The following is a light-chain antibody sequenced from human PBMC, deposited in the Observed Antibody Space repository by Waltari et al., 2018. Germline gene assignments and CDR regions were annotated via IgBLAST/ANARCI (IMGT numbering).Light chain of an antibody. J-gene: IGLJ3*02. V-gene: IGLV2-14*01. CDR3: SSYTSSSTLV. CDR1: SSDVRGYNH. Sequence: QSAMTQPASVSGSPGQSNTISSTGTSSDVRGYNHVSWYQQHPGKAPKLKIYEVSNRPSGVSNRFSGSKSGNTASLTISGLQAEDESDYYCSSYTSSSTLVFGGGTKLTVL. CDR2: EVS.